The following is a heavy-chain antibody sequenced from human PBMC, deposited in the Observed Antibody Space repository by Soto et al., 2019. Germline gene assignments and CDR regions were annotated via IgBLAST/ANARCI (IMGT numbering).Heavy chain of an antibody. V-gene: IGHV2-5*02. CDR1: GFSLTTTGVG. D-gene: IGHD4-17*01. Sequence: QITLKESGPTLVKPTQTLTLTCTFSGFSLTTTGVGVGWVRQPPGKALEWLSLIYWDDDKRYSPSLKSRLTITKDASRNQVVLTMTNVDPVDTATYYCTQHYRDFEMGYWGQGTLVTVSS. J-gene: IGHJ4*02. CDR2: IYWDDDK. CDR3: TQHYRDFEMGY.